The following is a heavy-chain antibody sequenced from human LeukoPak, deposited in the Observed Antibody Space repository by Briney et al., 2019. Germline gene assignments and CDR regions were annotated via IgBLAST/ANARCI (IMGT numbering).Heavy chain of an antibody. Sequence: PSETLSLTCTVSGGSISSSNYYWAWIRQPPGKGLEWIGNIYYSGSTYYNPSLKSRVTISVDTSKNQFSLKLSSVTAADTAVYYCARDNYYDSSGLDAFDIWGQGTMVTVSS. CDR2: IYYSGST. J-gene: IGHJ3*02. CDR1: GGSISSSNYY. V-gene: IGHV4-39*07. D-gene: IGHD3-22*01. CDR3: ARDNYYDSSGLDAFDI.